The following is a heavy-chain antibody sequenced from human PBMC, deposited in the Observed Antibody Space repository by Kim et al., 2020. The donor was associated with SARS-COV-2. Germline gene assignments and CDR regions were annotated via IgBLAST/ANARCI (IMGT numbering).Heavy chain of an antibody. CDR1: GLTFGDYG. V-gene: IGHV3-9*01. Sequence: GGSLRLSCAVSGLTFGDYGMHWVRQAPGQGLEWVSHICWNSNNREYADSVKGRFTISRDNAKNSLYLDMSSLRADDTALYYCAKVAGMSTGFDYWGRGTLVIVSS. J-gene: IGHJ4*02. D-gene: IGHD3-16*01. CDR2: ICWNSNNR. CDR3: AKVAGMSTGFDY.